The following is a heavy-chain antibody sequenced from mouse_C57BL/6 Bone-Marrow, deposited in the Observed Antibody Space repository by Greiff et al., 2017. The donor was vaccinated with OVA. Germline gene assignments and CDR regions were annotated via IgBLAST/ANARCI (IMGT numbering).Heavy chain of an antibody. V-gene: IGHV1-81*01. J-gene: IGHJ2*01. CDR2: IYPRSGNT. Sequence: VQLQQSGAELARPGASVKLSCKASGYTFTSYGISWVKQRTGQGLEWIGEIYPRSGNTYYNEKFKGKATLTADKSSSTAYMELRSLTSEDSAVYFCARRGIYYDYDVGYFDYWGQGTTLTVSS. D-gene: IGHD2-4*01. CDR3: ARRGIYYDYDVGYFDY. CDR1: GYTFTSYG.